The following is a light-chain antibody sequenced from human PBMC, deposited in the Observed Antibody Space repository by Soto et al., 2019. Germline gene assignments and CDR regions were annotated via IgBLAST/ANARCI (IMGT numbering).Light chain of an antibody. Sequence: QSALTQPPSASGTPGQTITISCAGGSSNIGASTANWYQHDPETAPTLVIYSNDHRPSGVPDRFSGSKSGTSASLAIRGLQSEDEADYYCAAWDDDLSGGRYLFGTGTKVTVL. CDR3: AAWDDDLSGGRYL. J-gene: IGLJ1*01. V-gene: IGLV1-44*01. CDR1: SSNIGAST. CDR2: SND.